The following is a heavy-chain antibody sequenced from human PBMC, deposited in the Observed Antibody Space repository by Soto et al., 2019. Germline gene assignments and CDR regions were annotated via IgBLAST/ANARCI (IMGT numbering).Heavy chain of an antibody. J-gene: IGHJ6*02. V-gene: IGHV3-15*07. CDR1: GLTFIKAW. CDR3: TTPVGAPGVDERYCFFYEYGMDV. D-gene: IGHD2-15*01. Sequence: EVQLVESGGGLVEPGGSLRLSCAASGLTFIKAWSNWGRQAQGTGLEWVGRMKRETNGGTAVYAAPMKGRVTSSRDESKNTLYLQINTLRAEDTAVYFCTTPVGAPGVDERYCFFYEYGMDVWGQGTTVTVSS. CDR2: MKRETNGGTA.